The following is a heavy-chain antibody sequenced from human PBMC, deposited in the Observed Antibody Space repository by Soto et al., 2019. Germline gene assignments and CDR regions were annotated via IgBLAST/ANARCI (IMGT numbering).Heavy chain of an antibody. Sequence: ASVKVSCKASGYAFTSYAMHWVRQAPGQRLEWMGWINAGNGNTKYSQKFQGRVTITRDTSASTAYMELSSLRSEDTAVYYCAREDDSSGYYWRWFDPWGQGTLVTVSS. CDR1: GYAFTSYA. D-gene: IGHD3-22*01. CDR3: AREDDSSGYYWRWFDP. CDR2: INAGNGNT. J-gene: IGHJ5*02. V-gene: IGHV1-3*01.